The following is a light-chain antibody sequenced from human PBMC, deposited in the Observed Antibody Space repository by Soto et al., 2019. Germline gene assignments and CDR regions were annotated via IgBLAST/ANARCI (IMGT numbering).Light chain of an antibody. J-gene: IGLJ3*02. CDR3: QSYDSTLSASV. Sequence: QSVLTQPPSVSGAPGQRVTVSCTGNNSNIGSGYGSHWYQQLPGMAPKLLIYGDNNRPSGVPDRFSGSTAGTSASLAITGLQAEDEADYYCQSYDSTLSASVFGGGTKLTVL. V-gene: IGLV1-40*01. CDR1: NSNIGSGYG. CDR2: GDN.